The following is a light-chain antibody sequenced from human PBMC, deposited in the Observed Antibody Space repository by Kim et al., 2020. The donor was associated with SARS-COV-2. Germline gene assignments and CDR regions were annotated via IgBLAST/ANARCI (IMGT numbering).Light chain of an antibody. CDR3: SSYTSSSTLV. CDR2: DVS. Sequence: GHSITTSGTQTTSAVVGYNYVSWYQQHPGKAPELMIYDVSKRPSGVSNRFSGSKSGNTASLTISGLQAEDGADYYCSSYTSSSTLVFGGGTKVTVL. J-gene: IGLJ3*02. V-gene: IGLV2-14*04. CDR1: TSAVVGYNY.